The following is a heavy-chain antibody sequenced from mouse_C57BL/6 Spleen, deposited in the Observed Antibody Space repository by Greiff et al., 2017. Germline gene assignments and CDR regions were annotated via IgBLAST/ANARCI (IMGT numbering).Heavy chain of an antibody. CDR2: INPNNGGT. V-gene: IGHV1-18*01. CDR1: GYTFTDYN. CDR3: ARGDWSWFAY. D-gene: IGHD3-3*01. J-gene: IGHJ3*01. Sequence: VHVKQSGPELVKPGASVKIPCKASGYTFTDYNMDWVKQSHGKSLEWIGDINPNNGGTIYNQKFKGKATLTVDKSSSTAYMELRSLTSEDTAVYYCARGDWSWFAYWGQGTLVTVSA.